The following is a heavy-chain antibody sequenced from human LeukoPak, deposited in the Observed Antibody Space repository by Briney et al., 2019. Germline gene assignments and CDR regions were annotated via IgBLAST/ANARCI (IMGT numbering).Heavy chain of an antibody. D-gene: IGHD6-19*01. Sequence: ASVTVSYKASGYTFTGYYMHWVRQAPRQGLEWMGWINPNSGGTNYAQKFQGWVTMTRDTSISTAYMELSRLRSDDTAVYYCARGGSGFDYWGQGTLVTVSS. J-gene: IGHJ4*02. V-gene: IGHV1-2*04. CDR1: GYTFTGYY. CDR3: ARGGSGFDY. CDR2: INPNSGGT.